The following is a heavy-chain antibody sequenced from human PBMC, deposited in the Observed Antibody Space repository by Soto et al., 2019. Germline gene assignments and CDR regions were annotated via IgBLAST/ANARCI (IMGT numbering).Heavy chain of an antibody. J-gene: IGHJ4*02. CDR3: ASSSGNNYGVGTNYYFDY. D-gene: IGHD1-26*01. V-gene: IGHV1-69*06. CDR2: IIPIFGTA. CDR1: GGTLSTYS. Sequence: GASVKVSCKTSGGTLSTYSTVWVRQAPGEGLEWMGGIIPIFGTANYAQKFQDRVTITADKSTNTAFMELSSLKSEDTAMYYCASSSGNNYGVGTNYYFDYWGQGTLVTVYS.